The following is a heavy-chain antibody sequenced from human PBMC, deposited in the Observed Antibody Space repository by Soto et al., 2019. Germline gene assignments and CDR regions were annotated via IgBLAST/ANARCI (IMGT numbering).Heavy chain of an antibody. CDR1: GYTLTELS. CDR3: ATARIYYDILTGPGGHNWFDP. CDR2: FDPEDGET. J-gene: IGHJ5*02. Sequence: ASVKVSCKVSGYTLTELSMHWVRQAPGKGLEWMGGFDPEDGETIYAQKFQGRVTMTEDTSTDTAYMELSSLRSEDTAVYYCATARIYYDILTGPGGHNWFDPWGQGTRVTVSS. D-gene: IGHD3-9*01. V-gene: IGHV1-24*01.